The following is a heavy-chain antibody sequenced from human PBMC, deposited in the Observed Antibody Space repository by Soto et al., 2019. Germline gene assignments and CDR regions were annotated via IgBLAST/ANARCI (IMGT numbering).Heavy chain of an antibody. CDR2: IYPGDSDI. Sequence: GESLKISCQYSGRRFPNRWFAWVRPVPGKGLVWMGNIYPGDSDIKYSPSLGGQVTISADKSSSTAFLEWLSLRASDSATYYCARQDGSGPFDYWGQGTRVTVYS. V-gene: IGHV5-51*01. CDR1: GRRFPNRW. D-gene: IGHD3-10*01. CDR3: ARQDGSGPFDY. J-gene: IGHJ4*02.